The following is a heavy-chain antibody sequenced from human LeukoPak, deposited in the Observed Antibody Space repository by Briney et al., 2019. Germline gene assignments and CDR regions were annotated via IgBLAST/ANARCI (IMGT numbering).Heavy chain of an antibody. CDR3: VRDPAPETASTDAFDI. CDR1: GGSITSSTYY. V-gene: IGHV4-39*07. J-gene: IGHJ3*02. Sequence: PSETLSLTCTVSGGSITSSTYYWGWIRQPPGKGLEWIGTIYYSGSTYCNPSLKSRVTISIDTSNNQFSLQLNSVTGADTAVYYCVRDPAPETASTDAFDIWGQGTMVTVSS. CDR2: IYYSGST. D-gene: IGHD5-18*01.